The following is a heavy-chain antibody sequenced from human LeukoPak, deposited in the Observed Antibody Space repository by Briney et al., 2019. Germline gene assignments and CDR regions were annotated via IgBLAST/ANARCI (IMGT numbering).Heavy chain of an antibody. CDR2: INHSGST. Sequence: SETLSLTCAVYGGSFSGYYWNWIRQPPGKGLEWIGEINHSGSTNYNPSLKSRVTISVDTSKNQFSLKLSSVTAADTAVYYCARGYCSSNSCWFDPWGQGTLVTVSS. V-gene: IGHV4-34*01. J-gene: IGHJ5*02. CDR3: ARGYCSSNSCWFDP. D-gene: IGHD2-2*01. CDR1: GGSFSGYY.